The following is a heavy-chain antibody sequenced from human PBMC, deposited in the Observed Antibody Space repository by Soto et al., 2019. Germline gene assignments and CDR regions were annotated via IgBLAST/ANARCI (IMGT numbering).Heavy chain of an antibody. CDR2: IYHSGST. CDR1: GYSISSGYY. D-gene: IGHD1-26*01. V-gene: IGHV4-38-2*01. Sequence: PSETLSLTCAVSGYSISSGYYWGWIRQPPGKGLEWIGSIYHSGSTYYNPSLKSRVTISVDTSKNQFSLKLSSVTAADTAVYYCARGSGSYLYYYYGMDVWGQVTTVTVSS. J-gene: IGHJ6*02. CDR3: ARGSGSYLYYYYGMDV.